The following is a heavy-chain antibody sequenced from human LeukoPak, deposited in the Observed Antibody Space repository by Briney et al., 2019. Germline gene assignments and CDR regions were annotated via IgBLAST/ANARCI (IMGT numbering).Heavy chain of an antibody. J-gene: IGHJ4*02. CDR1: GFIFSRDS. V-gene: IGHV3-48*01. CDR2: ISHDSGVR. CDR3: ASDAGIAARRVGY. D-gene: IGHD6-6*01. Sequence: PGGSLRLSCEASGFIFSRDSMNWVRQAPGKGLEWISYISHDSGVRYYADSVRGRFTISRDNSKNTLYLQMNSLGVEDTAVYYCASDAGIAARRVGYWGQGTLVTVSP.